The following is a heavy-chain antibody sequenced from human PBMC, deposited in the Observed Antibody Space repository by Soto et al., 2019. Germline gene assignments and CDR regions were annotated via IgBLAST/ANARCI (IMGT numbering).Heavy chain of an antibody. V-gene: IGHV4-30-2*05. CDR1: GGSISSSGYS. Sequence: SETLSLTCAVSGGSISSSGYSWSWIRQPPGKGLEWIGYIYHSGSTYYNPSLKSRVTISVDTSKNQFSLKLSSVTAADTAVYYCARDRIGYCGGDCYSFDAFDIWGQGTLVTVSS. CDR3: ARDRIGYCGGDCYSFDAFDI. D-gene: IGHD2-21*02. J-gene: IGHJ3*02. CDR2: IYHSGST.